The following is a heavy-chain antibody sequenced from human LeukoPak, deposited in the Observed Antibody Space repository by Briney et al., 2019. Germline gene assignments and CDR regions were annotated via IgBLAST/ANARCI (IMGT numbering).Heavy chain of an antibody. CDR2: MYYSGLT. J-gene: IGHJ6*03. CDR3: ARGPSEQFLGYYMDV. V-gene: IGHV4-59*11. Sequence: SETLSLTCIVSGGSIRSHYWSWIRQPPGKPREWIGYMYYSGLTNSNPSLKSRVTLSIDKSRNQFSLNLRSLTAADTAVYYCARGPSEQFLGYYMDVWGKGTTVIVSS. CDR1: GGSIRSHY. D-gene: IGHD7-27*01.